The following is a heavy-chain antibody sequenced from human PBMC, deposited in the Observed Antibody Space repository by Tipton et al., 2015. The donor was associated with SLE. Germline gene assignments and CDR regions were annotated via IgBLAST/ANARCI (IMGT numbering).Heavy chain of an antibody. J-gene: IGHJ4*02. V-gene: IGHV3-23*01. CDR2: ISGSGGST. CDR1: GFTFSTYW. Sequence: SLRLSCAASGFTFSTYWMAWVRQAPGKGPEWVATISGSGGSTYYADSVKGRFTISRDNSKSTLYLQMNSLRVEDTALYYCATRPGTSHWYYFDYWGQGILVTVSS. CDR3: ATRPGTSHWYYFDY. D-gene: IGHD2-2*01.